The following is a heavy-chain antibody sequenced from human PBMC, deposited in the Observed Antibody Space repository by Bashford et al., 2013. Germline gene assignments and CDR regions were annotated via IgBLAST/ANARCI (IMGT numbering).Heavy chain of an antibody. Sequence: WVRQAPGQGLEWMGWINAGNGNTKYSQNFQGRVTITRDTSASTAYMELSSLRSEDTAVYYCARASKYCTGPICEQVDWGQGTLVTVSS. D-gene: IGHD2-8*02. CDR3: ARASKYCTGPICEQVD. CDR2: INAGNGNT. V-gene: IGHV1-3*01. J-gene: IGHJ4*02.